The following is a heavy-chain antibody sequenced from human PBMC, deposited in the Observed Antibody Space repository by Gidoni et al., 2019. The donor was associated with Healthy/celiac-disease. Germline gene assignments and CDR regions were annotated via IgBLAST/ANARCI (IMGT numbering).Heavy chain of an antibody. V-gene: IGHV3-23*01. J-gene: IGHJ5*01. CDR2: ISDNGAYT. D-gene: IGHD3-10*01. CDR3: AKEGPLGVGDS. Sequence: DVYLLESGGGLVQPGGSLRLSCAASGFSFRNYAMSWVRQAPGKGLEWVSAISDNGAYTYYADSMKGRFTISRDNSKNTLYLQMNSLRAEDTALYFCAKEGPLGVGDSWGQGTLVTVSS. CDR1: GFSFRNYA.